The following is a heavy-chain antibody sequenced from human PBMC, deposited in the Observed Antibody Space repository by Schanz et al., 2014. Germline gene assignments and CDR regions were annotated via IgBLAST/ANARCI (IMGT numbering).Heavy chain of an antibody. CDR1: GATFNSYA. V-gene: IGHV1-69*04. D-gene: IGHD4-17*01. J-gene: IGHJ4*02. Sequence: QVRLVQSGAEVKKPGSSVKVSCKSSGATFNSYAFGWVRQASGQGFEWVGSIIPPLRQTRYAQKFEERVIITADTSTTTVYMDLASLTSDDTAVNFCARIIDGDYLYWGQGTLVTVSS. CDR3: ARIIDGDYLY. CDR2: IIPPLRQT.